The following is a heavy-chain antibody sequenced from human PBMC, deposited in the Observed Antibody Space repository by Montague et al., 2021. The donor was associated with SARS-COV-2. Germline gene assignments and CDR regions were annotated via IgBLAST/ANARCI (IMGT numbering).Heavy chain of an antibody. CDR2: IYYSGST. D-gene: IGHD3-22*01. CDR3: ARVQGITMIVVVIGAFDI. Sequence: TLSLTCTVSGGSISSGGYYWSWIRRHPGKGLEWIGYIYYSGSTYYNPSLKSRVTISADTSKNQFSLKLSSVTAADTAVYYCARVQGITMIVVVIGAFDIWGQGTMVTVSS. V-gene: IGHV4-31*03. CDR1: GGSISSGGYY. J-gene: IGHJ3*02.